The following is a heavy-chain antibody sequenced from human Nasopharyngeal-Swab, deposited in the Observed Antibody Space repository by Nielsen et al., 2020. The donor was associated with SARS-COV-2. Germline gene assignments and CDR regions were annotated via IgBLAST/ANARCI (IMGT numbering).Heavy chain of an antibody. Sequence: VKVSCKASGYTFTGYYMHWVRQAPGQGLEWMGRINPNSGGTNYAQKFQGRVTMTRDTSISTAYMELSRLRSDDTAVYYCARDRLNEGIDYYYYYGMDVWGQGTTVTVPS. CDR2: INPNSGGT. V-gene: IGHV1-2*06. CDR3: ARDRLNEGIDYYYYYGMDV. J-gene: IGHJ6*02. D-gene: IGHD2-15*01. CDR1: GYTFTGYY.